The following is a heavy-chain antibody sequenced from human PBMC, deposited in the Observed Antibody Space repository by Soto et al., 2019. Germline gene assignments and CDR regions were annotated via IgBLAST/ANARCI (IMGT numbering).Heavy chain of an antibody. Sequence: PGGSLRLSCAASRLIFSNYRMHWVRQAPGKGLVWVSCISTDGSITNYADSVKGRFTVSRDNAKNTLYLQMNSLRAEDTALYYCARDTDGLHYWGQGTMVTVSS. V-gene: IGHV3-74*01. CDR1: RLIFSNYR. CDR3: ARDTDGLHY. J-gene: IGHJ4*02. CDR2: ISTDGSIT.